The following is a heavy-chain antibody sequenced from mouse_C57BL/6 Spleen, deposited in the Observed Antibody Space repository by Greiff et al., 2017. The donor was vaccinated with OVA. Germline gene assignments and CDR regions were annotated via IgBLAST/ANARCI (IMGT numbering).Heavy chain of an antibody. J-gene: IGHJ4*01. CDR2: IHPNSGST. V-gene: IGHV1-64*01. CDR1: GYTFTSYW. Sequence: VQLQQSGAELVKPGASVKLSCKASGYTFTSYWMHWVKQRPGQGLEWIGMIHPNSGSTNYNEKFKSKATLTVDKSSSTAYMQLSSLTSEDSAVYYCAREAGLAMDYWGQGTSVTVSS. CDR3: AREAGLAMDY.